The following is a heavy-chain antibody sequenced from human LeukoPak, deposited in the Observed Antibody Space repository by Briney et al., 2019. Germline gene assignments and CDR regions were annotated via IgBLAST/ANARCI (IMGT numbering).Heavy chain of an antibody. CDR2: IRYDGSKK. D-gene: IGHD3-22*01. V-gene: IGHV3-30*02. CDR3: AREAPDLHDRSGYYLYDL. CDR1: GFTFSSYG. J-gene: IGHJ3*01. Sequence: PGGSLRLSCAASGFTFSSYGIHWARQAPGKGLEWVAFIRYDGSKKYYADSVKGRFTISRDNSKNTVFLQINSLRVDDSAVYFCAREAPDLHDRSGYYLYDLWGQGTTVTVSS.